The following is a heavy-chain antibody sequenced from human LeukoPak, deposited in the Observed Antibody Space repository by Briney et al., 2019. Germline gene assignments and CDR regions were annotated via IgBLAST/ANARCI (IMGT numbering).Heavy chain of an antibody. Sequence: PGGSLRLSCAASGFTFSSYEMNWVRQAPGKGLEWVSSISSSSSYIYYADSVKGRFTVSRDNAKNSLYLQMNSLRAEDTAVYYCARGRRGGYDLESYWGQGTLVTVSS. CDR3: ARGRRGGYDLESY. CDR2: ISSSSSYI. D-gene: IGHD5-12*01. CDR1: GFTFSSYE. V-gene: IGHV3-21*01. J-gene: IGHJ4*02.